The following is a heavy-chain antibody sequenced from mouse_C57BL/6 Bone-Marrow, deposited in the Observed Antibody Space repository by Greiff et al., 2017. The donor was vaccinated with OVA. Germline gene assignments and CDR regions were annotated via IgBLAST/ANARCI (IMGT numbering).Heavy chain of an antibody. V-gene: IGHV5-6*02. CDR2: ISSGGSYT. CDR1: GFTFSSYG. Sequence: EVMLVESGGDLVKPGGSLKLSCAASGFTFSSYGMSWVRQTPDKRLEWVATISSGGSYTYYPDSVKGRFTISRDNAKNTLYLQMSSLKSEDTAMYYCASRLLDYWGQGTTLTVSS. CDR3: ASRLLDY. J-gene: IGHJ2*01.